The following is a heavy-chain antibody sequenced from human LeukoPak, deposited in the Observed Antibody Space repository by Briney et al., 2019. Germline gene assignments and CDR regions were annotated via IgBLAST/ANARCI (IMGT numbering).Heavy chain of an antibody. J-gene: IGHJ4*02. CDR1: GITFSSYW. V-gene: IGHV3-74*01. CDR2: INSDGRST. CDR3: ARSAYPGNSVIED. Sequence: GGSLRLSCAGSGITFSSYWMHWVRQAPGKGLGWVSRINSDGRSTNYADSVKGRFTISRDNAKNTLYLQMNSLRANDTAVYYCARSAYPGNSVIEDWGRGTLVTVSS. D-gene: IGHD4-23*01.